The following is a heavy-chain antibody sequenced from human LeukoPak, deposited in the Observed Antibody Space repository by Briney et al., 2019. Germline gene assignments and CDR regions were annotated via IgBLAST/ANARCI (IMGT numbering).Heavy chain of an antibody. CDR1: GGSVSSGSYY. D-gene: IGHD2-2*01. Sequence: SETLSLTCTVSGGSVSSGSYYWSWIRQPPGKGLEWIGYIYYSGSTNYNPSLKSRVTISVDTSKNQFSLKLSSVTAADTAVYYCARDPVVVVPAARVGYYYSMDVWGKGTTVTVSS. J-gene: IGHJ6*04. V-gene: IGHV4-61*01. CDR2: IYYSGST. CDR3: ARDPVVVVPAARVGYYYSMDV.